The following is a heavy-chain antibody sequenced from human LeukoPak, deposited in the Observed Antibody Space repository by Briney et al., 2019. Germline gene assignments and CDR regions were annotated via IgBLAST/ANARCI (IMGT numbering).Heavy chain of an antibody. CDR2: ISGSGGST. J-gene: IGHJ4*02. V-gene: IGHV3-23*01. Sequence: GGSLRLSCAASGFTFSSYAMNWVRQAPGKGLEWVSVISGSGGSTDYADSVKGRFTISRDNSKNTLYLKMNSLRAEDTAVYYCAKDNPAIAARVVNYFDYWGQGTLVTVSS. CDR1: GFTFSSYA. D-gene: IGHD6-6*01. CDR3: AKDNPAIAARVVNYFDY.